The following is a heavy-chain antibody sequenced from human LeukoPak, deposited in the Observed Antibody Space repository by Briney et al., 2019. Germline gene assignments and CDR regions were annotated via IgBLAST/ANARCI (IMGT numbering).Heavy chain of an antibody. D-gene: IGHD2-15*01. Sequence: GESLKISCQGSGSSFTSYWIGWVRQMPGKGLEWMGIIYPGDSDTRYSPSFQGQVTISADKSISTAYLQWSSLKASDTAMYYCASGVYCSGGSCSRDWYYGMDVWGQGTTVTVSS. J-gene: IGHJ6*02. CDR1: GSSFTSYW. CDR2: IYPGDSDT. CDR3: ASGVYCSGGSCSRDWYYGMDV. V-gene: IGHV5-51*01.